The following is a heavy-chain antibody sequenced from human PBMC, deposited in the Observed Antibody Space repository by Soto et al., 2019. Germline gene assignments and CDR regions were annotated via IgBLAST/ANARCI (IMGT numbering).Heavy chain of an antibody. J-gene: IGHJ3*02. Sequence: SETLSLTCTVSGGSISSYYWSWIRQPPGKGLEWIGYIYYSGSTNYNPSLKSRVTISVDTSKKQFSLKLSSVTAADTAVYYCARGGGTRYCSSTSCYDAFDIWGQGTMVTVSS. D-gene: IGHD2-2*01. CDR1: GGSISSYY. CDR2: IYYSGST. V-gene: IGHV4-59*01. CDR3: ARGGGTRYCSSTSCYDAFDI.